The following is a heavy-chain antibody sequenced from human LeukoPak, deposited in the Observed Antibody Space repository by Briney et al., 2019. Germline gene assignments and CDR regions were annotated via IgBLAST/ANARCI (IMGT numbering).Heavy chain of an antibody. D-gene: IGHD5/OR15-5a*01. CDR3: ASDQVSGVFDY. Sequence: PGGSLRLSCAGSGFIFSDFYINWIRQSPGKGLEWVAYISPDGSYTTYGDSVKGRFVISRDNAKNSVSLQMNSLGVEDTAVYFCASDQVSGVFDYWGQGARVTVS. V-gene: IGHV3-11*05. CDR2: ISPDGSYT. CDR1: GFIFSDFY. J-gene: IGHJ4*02.